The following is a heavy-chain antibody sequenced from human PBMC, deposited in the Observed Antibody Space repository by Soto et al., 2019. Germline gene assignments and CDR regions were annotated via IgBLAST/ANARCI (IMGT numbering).Heavy chain of an antibody. D-gene: IGHD3-3*02. CDR3: ARDRIFGVVIWFDP. Sequence: ASVKVSCKASGFTFTGYYMHWVRQAPGQGLEWMGWVNPNSGGTNYAQKFQGRVTMTRDTSISTAYMELSRLRSDDTAVYYCARDRIFGVVIWFDPWGQGTLVTVSS. CDR1: GFTFTGYY. J-gene: IGHJ5*02. CDR2: VNPNSGGT. V-gene: IGHV1-2*02.